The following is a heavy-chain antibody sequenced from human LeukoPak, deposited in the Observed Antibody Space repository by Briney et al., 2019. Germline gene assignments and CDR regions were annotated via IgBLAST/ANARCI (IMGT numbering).Heavy chain of an antibody. Sequence: GGSLRLSCAASGFASSNDSMNWVRQAPGKGLEWVSYISSSGSTIYYADSVKGRFTISRDNAKNSLYLQMNSLTAEDTAVYYCARDGIVGAYYFDYWGQGTLVTVPS. CDR3: ARDGIVGAYYFDY. V-gene: IGHV3-48*04. J-gene: IGHJ4*02. CDR1: GFASSNDS. D-gene: IGHD1-26*01. CDR2: ISSSGSTI.